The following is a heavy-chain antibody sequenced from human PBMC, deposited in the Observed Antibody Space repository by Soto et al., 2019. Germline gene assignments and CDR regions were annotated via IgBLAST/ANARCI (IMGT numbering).Heavy chain of an antibody. Sequence: QVQLQESGPGLVKPSETLSLTCTVSGGSINNYYWSWIRQPPGKGLEWIGYIYYTGTTNYNPSLKSRVTMSVDRSKNQFSLKLSSVTAADTAVYYCARHAQEMRRFCGSTTCLPFDYWGQGTLVTVSS. V-gene: IGHV4-59*08. CDR2: IYYTGTT. CDR1: GGSINNYY. J-gene: IGHJ4*02. CDR3: ARHAQEMRRFCGSTTCLPFDY. D-gene: IGHD2-2*01.